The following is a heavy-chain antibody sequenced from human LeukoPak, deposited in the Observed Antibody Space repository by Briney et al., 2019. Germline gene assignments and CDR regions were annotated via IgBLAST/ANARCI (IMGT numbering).Heavy chain of an antibody. CDR2: IYHGETT. Sequence: SETLSLTCTVSGYSISSGHYWGWIRQPPGKGLEWIGSIYHGETTYYNPSLKTRLTISVDMSKNQFSLKLSSVTAADTAVYYCASNWSDFDYWGQGILVTASS. D-gene: IGHD1-1*01. J-gene: IGHJ4*02. V-gene: IGHV4-38-2*02. CDR3: ASNWSDFDY. CDR1: GYSISSGHY.